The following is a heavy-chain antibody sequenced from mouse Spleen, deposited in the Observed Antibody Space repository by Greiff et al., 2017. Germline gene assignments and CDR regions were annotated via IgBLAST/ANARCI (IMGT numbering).Heavy chain of an antibody. CDR2: IYPRSGNT. CDR3: AREGELGREFDY. V-gene: IGHV1-81*01. CDR1: GYTFTSYG. Sequence: VQRVESGAELARPGASVKLSCKASGYTFTSYGISWVKQRTGQGLEWIGEIYPRSGNTYYNEKFKGKATLTADKSTSTAYMELRSLTSEDSAVYFCAREGELGREFDYWGQGTTLTVSS. D-gene: IGHD4-1*01. J-gene: IGHJ2*01.